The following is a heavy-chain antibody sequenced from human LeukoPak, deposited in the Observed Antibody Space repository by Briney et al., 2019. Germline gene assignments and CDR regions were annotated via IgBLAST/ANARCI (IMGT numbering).Heavy chain of an antibody. CDR2: IPDDGSET. D-gene: IGHD5-24*01. CDR1: GFNFSINW. J-gene: IGHJ1*01. CDR3: ARGRATIPD. Sequence: GGSLRLSCSASGFNFSINWMTWVRQAPGKGLEWVANIPDDGSETNYVDSVKGRFIISRDNAKNSLSLQMNSLREEDTALYYCARGRATIPDWGQGTLVTVSS. V-gene: IGHV3-7*01.